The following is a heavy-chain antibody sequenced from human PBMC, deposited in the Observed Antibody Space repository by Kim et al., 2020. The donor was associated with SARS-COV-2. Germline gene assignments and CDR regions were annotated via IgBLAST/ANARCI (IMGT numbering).Heavy chain of an antibody. CDR3: ARHRGDDFWSGYYPFEDY. J-gene: IGHJ4*02. Sequence: KSRVTISVDTSKNQFALKLSSVAAADTAVYYCARHRGDDFWSGYYPFEDYWGQGTLVTVSS. D-gene: IGHD3-3*01. V-gene: IGHV4-39*01.